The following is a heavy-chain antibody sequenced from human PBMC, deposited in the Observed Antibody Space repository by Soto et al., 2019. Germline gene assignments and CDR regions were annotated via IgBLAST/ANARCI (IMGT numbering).Heavy chain of an antibody. CDR2: LYDSGST. D-gene: IGHD2-2*03. V-gene: IGHV4-61*03. CDR1: GDSVKTKNYY. Sequence: PSETLSLTCIVSGDSVKTKNYYWNWIRQPPGGGLEWIGCLYDSGSTNYNPSLRSRVTMSADASKNHFSLSLTPVTAADTAVYYCERVWIRRSDTNWFDPRGPGTLVPVSS. J-gene: IGHJ5*02. CDR3: ERVWIRRSDTNWFDP.